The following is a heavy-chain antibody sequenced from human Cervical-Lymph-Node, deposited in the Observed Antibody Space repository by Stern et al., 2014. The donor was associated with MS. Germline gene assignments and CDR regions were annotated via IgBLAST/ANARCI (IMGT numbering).Heavy chain of an antibody. CDR3: ARFRTIYDWFDP. J-gene: IGHJ5*02. CDR2: IYYSGTT. V-gene: IGHV4-31*03. Sequence: VHLVESGPGLVKPSQTLYLTCTVSGASIISTNYYWSWIRQHPTKGLEWRVYIYYSGTTYYNPSLQSRLSMSVDSSKNQFSLKLNSVTAADTAIYYCARFRTIYDWFDPWGQGTLVTVSS. CDR1: GASIISTNYY. D-gene: IGHD3-3*01.